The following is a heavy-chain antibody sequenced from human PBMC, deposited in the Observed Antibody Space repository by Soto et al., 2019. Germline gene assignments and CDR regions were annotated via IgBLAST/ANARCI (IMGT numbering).Heavy chain of an antibody. CDR3: ASLGVGDWANYYYYYGMDV. Sequence: EVQLLESGGGFVQPGGSLRLSCAATGFTFSVYAMTWVRQAPGKGLEWVSAVTANGGSTYSADSVKGRFTISRDNSKNTLFLQMNSRRAEDTAVYYCASLGVGDWANYYYYYGMDVWGQGTTVTFSS. J-gene: IGHJ6*02. CDR2: VTANGGST. V-gene: IGHV3-23*01. CDR1: GFTFSVYA. D-gene: IGHD2-21*02.